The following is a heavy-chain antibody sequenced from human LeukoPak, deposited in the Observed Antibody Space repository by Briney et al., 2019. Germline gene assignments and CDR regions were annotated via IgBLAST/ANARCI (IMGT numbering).Heavy chain of an antibody. CDR1: GFTFNNYG. D-gene: IGHD2/OR15-2a*01. CDR3: ARRGNYFDFDI. Sequence: GGSLRLSCAASGFTFNNYGIHWVRQAPGKGLEWVAVVWYDGGNKYYSDPVKGRFTISRDNSKNTLYLQMDRLRAEDSAVYYCARRGNYFDFDIWGQGTMVTVSS. V-gene: IGHV3-33*01. CDR2: VWYDGGNK. J-gene: IGHJ3*02.